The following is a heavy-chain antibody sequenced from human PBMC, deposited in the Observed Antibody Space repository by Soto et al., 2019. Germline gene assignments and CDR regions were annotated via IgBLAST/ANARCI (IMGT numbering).Heavy chain of an antibody. CDR2: IIPIFGTA. V-gene: IGHV1-69*06. CDR3: AREYYDFWSGPHWFDP. J-gene: IGHJ5*02. CDR1: GGTFSSYA. D-gene: IGHD3-3*01. Sequence: SVKVSCKASGGTFSSYAISWVRQAPGQGLEWMGGIIPIFGTANYAQKFQGRVTITADKSTSTAYTELSSLRSEDTAVYYCAREYYDFWSGPHWFDPWGQGTLVTVSS.